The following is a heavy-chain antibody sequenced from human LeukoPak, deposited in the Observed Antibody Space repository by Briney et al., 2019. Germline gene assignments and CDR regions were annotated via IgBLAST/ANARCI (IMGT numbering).Heavy chain of an antibody. J-gene: IGHJ5*01. CDR2: VSYEGTIK. CDR3: ARKKFDS. CDR1: GFAFSNFA. Sequence: GGSLRLSCAASGFAFSNFAMHWVRQAPGKRLEWVAVVSYEGTIKYYTDSAKGRFTISRDNSNNIISLQMNNLTTEDTATYYCARKKFDSWGQGTLVTVSP. V-gene: IGHV3-30*14.